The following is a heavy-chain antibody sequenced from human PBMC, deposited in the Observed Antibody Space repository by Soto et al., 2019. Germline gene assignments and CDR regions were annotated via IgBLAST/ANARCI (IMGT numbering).Heavy chain of an antibody. D-gene: IGHD2-15*01. Sequence: QVQLVESGGGVVQPGRSLRLSCAASGFTFSSYGMHWVRQAPGKGLEWVAVISYDGSDKYYADSVKGRFTISRDNSNNTLYLEMDSLRAEDTAVYYCANGVVVATAYFQRWGQGTLVTVSS. J-gene: IGHJ1*01. CDR2: ISYDGSDK. V-gene: IGHV3-30*18. CDR3: ANGVVVATAYFQR. CDR1: GFTFSSYG.